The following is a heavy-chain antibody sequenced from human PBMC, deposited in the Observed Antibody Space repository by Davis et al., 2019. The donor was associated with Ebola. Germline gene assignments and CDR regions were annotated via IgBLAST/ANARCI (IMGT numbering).Heavy chain of an antibody. CDR2: INSDGSST. Sequence: GGSLRLSCAASGFTFSSYWMHWVRQAPGKGLAWVSRINSDGSSTSYADSVKGRFTISRDNAKNTLYLQMNSLRAEDTAVYYCARDVAAAADYWGQGTLVTVSS. J-gene: IGHJ4*02. D-gene: IGHD6-13*01. V-gene: IGHV3-74*01. CDR1: GFTFSSYW. CDR3: ARDVAAAADY.